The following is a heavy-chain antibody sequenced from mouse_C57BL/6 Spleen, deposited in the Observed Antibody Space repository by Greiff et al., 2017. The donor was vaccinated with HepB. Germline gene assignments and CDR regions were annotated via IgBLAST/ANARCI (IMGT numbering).Heavy chain of an antibody. Sequence: EVQLQQSGPELVQPGDSVTISCTASGYSFTGYFMHWVMQSHGKRLEWIGRIKPYNGDTLYNQKFKCKATLTVDKSSSTADMKIRSLPSEDSAVYYCARPAYDGNALAYWGQGTLVTVSA. V-gene: IGHV1-20*01. J-gene: IGHJ3*01. CDR2: IKPYNGDT. CDR3: ARPAYDGNALAY. CDR1: GYSFTGYF. D-gene: IGHD2-10*01.